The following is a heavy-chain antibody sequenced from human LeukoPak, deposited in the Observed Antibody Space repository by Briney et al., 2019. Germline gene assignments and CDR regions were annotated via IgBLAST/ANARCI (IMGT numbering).Heavy chain of an antibody. CDR1: GFTFNRFY. D-gene: IGHD1-26*01. CDR3: AKDQYSGSSSPFDC. J-gene: IGHJ4*02. V-gene: IGHV3-64*04. CDR2: ISSNGATT. Sequence: GGSLRLSCSASGFTFNRFYLHWVRQAPGKGLEFVSHISSNGATTYYADSVKGRFTISRDNSKNTLYLQMNSLRAEDTAVYYCAKDQYSGSSSPFDCWGQGTLVTVSS.